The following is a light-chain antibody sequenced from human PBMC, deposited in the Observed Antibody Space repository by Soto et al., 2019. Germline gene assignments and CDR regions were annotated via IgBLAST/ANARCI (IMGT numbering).Light chain of an antibody. CDR2: DNN. J-gene: IGLJ3*02. CDR1: GSNIGNNY. CDR3: GTWDSSLSAGPWV. V-gene: IGLV1-51*01. Sequence: QSVLTQPPSVSAAPGQKVTISCSGSGSNIGNNYVSWYQQYPGTAPKLLIYDNNKRPSGIPDRFSGSKSGTSATLGITGLQTGDEADYYCGTWDSSLSAGPWVFGGGTKLTVL.